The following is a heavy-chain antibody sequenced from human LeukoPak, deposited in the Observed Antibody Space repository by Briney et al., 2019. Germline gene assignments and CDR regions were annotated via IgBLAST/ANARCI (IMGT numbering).Heavy chain of an antibody. D-gene: IGHD2-8*01. CDR1: GGSISSTGYY. CDR2: IYPRGST. V-gene: IGHV4-61*02. CDR3: ARVYGAYDFNYYYSYMDV. Sequence: PSETLSLTCTVSGGSISSTGYYWTWVRRPAGKGLEWIGRIYPRGSTLYNPSLKSRVTLSVDTSKNQFSLRLTSVSAPYTAVYSCARVYGAYDFNYYYSYMDVWGKGTTVTISS. J-gene: IGHJ6*03.